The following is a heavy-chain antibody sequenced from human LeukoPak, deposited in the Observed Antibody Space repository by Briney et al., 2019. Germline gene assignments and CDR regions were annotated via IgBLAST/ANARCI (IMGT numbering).Heavy chain of an antibody. CDR1: GFTFSSYW. D-gene: IGHD2-2*02. CDR3: ARDVFRGPDQPLLYGNYFDY. Sequence: GGSLRLSCAASGFTFSSYWMHWVRQAPGKGLEWVSSISSSSSYIYYADSVKGRFTISRDNAKNSLYLQMNSLRAEDTAVYYCARDVFRGPDQPLLYGNYFDYWGQGTLVTVSS. V-gene: IGHV3-21*01. CDR2: ISSSSSYI. J-gene: IGHJ4*02.